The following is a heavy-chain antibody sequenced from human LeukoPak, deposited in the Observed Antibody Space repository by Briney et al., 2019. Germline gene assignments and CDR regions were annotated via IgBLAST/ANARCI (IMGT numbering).Heavy chain of an antibody. J-gene: IGHJ4*02. Sequence: AAPVKVSCKASGYTFTNYAMNWVRQAPGQGLEWMGWIHPSTGNPTYAQGFTGRFVFSLDTSVSTTYLQISSLKAEDTAVYYCARAFQSLGGLSLPDYWGQGTLVTVSS. CDR3: ARAFQSLGGLSLPDY. CDR2: IHPSTGNP. CDR1: GYTFTNYA. V-gene: IGHV7-4-1*02. D-gene: IGHD3-16*02.